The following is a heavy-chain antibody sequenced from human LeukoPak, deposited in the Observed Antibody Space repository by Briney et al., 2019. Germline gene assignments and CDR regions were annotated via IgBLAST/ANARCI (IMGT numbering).Heavy chain of an antibody. CDR1: GYRFTNYH. V-gene: IGHV5-51*01. CDR2: IYPADSDT. J-gene: IGHJ4*02. CDR3: TRLISRGSDYNYVDD. D-gene: IGHD5-24*01. Sequence: GESLKISCKGSGYRFTNYHIGWVRQMPGKGPEWMGIIYPADSDTRYRPTFRGQVTISVDKSINTAYLQWSSLKASDTAMYYCTRLISRGSDYNYVDDWGQGTLITVSS.